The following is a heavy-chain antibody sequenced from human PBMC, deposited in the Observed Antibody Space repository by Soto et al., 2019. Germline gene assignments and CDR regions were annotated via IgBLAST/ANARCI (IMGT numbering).Heavy chain of an antibody. Sequence: GGSLRLSCAASGFTFSSYAMNWVRQAPGKGLEWVSVITGSGDATYYADSVKGRFTISRDNSKNTLYLQMNSLRLEDTAVYYCARPLWRDDYNWGYFDLWGRGTLVTVSS. CDR3: ARPLWRDDYNWGYFDL. J-gene: IGHJ2*01. CDR2: ITGSGDAT. CDR1: GFTFSSYA. V-gene: IGHV3-23*01. D-gene: IGHD4-4*01.